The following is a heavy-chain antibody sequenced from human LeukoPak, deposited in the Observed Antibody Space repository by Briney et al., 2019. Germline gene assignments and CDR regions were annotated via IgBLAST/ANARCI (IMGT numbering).Heavy chain of an antibody. D-gene: IGHD4-17*01. CDR1: KFTFSSYA. CDR3: ARDPAAYGDYVDLGY. CDR2: IYSGGST. J-gene: IGHJ4*02. V-gene: IGHV3-66*01. Sequence: GGSLRLSCAASKFTFSSYAMSWVRQAPGKGLEWVSVIYSGGSTYYADSVKGRFTISRDNSKNTLYLQMNSLRAEDTAVYYCARDPAAYGDYVDLGYWGQGTLVTVSS.